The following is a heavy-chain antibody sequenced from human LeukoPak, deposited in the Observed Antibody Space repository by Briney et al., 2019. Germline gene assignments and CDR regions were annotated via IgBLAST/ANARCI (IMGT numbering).Heavy chain of an antibody. V-gene: IGHV4-39*07. J-gene: IGHJ4*02. CDR3: ARRTHSSSWYTGAIMSCFDY. Sequence: SETLSLPCSVSGLSISSGGYFWRWLRQPPGKGLEWIGEINHSGSTNYHPSLKSRVTISVDTSKNQFSLKLSSVTAADTAVYYCARRTHSSSWYTGAIMSCFDYWGQGTLVTVSS. CDR1: GLSISSGGYF. CDR2: INHSGST. D-gene: IGHD6-13*01.